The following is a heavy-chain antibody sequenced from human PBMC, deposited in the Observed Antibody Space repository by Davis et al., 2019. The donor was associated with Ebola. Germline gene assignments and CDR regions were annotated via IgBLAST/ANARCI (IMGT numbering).Heavy chain of an antibody. CDR1: GFTFSSYA. Sequence: PGGSLRLSCAASGFTFSSYAMHWVRQAPGKGLEWVAVISYDGSNKYYADSVKGRFTISRDNAKNSLYLQMNSLRAEDTAVYYCARDLRYYGSGSYSTHYFDYWGQGTLVTVSS. J-gene: IGHJ4*02. CDR2: ISYDGSNK. V-gene: IGHV3-30-3*01. CDR3: ARDLRYYGSGSYSTHYFDY. D-gene: IGHD3-10*01.